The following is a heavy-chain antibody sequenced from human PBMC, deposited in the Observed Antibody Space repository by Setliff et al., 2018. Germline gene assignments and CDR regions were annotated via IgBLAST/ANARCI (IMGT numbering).Heavy chain of an antibody. CDR2: LSYNGNA. D-gene: IGHD3-10*01. V-gene: IGHV4-39*01. J-gene: IGHJ4*01. CDR3: ARHTIAMSTIISYFDY. Sequence: SETLSLTCTVSSGSISSDNYYWGWIRQPPGKGLEWIGTLSYNGNAYYTPSLKSRVTISIDTSKNQSSLKLSSVTAADTAVYYCARHTIAMSTIISYFDYWGHGTLVTVSS. CDR1: SGSISSDNYY.